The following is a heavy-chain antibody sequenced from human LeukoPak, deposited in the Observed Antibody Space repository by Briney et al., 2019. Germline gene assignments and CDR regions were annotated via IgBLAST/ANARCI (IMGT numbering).Heavy chain of an antibody. D-gene: IGHD3-16*01. Sequence: ASVKVSCKASGYTFTSYGITWVRQAPGQGLEWMGWLSTYNGNTASAQKLQGRVTMTTDTSTSTAYMELRSLRSDDTAVYYCARGGNADSFDYWGLGTLVTVSS. V-gene: IGHV1-18*01. CDR1: GYTFTSYG. CDR3: ARGGNADSFDY. CDR2: LSTYNGNT. J-gene: IGHJ4*02.